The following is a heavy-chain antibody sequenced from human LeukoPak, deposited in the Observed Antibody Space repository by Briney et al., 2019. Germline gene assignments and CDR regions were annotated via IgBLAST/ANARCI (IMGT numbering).Heavy chain of an antibody. D-gene: IGHD6-19*01. CDR2: MSFDGSHK. CDR1: GFTFSSYA. J-gene: IGHJ6*02. V-gene: IGHV3-30-3*01. Sequence: GGSLRLSCAASGFTFSSYAMHWVCQAPGKGLEWVAVMSFDGSHKYYADSVKGRFTISRDNSKNTVYVQMNSLRDEDTAVYYCARDGSGAVADYQYYYGMDVWGQGTTVTVSS. CDR3: ARDGSGAVADYQYYYGMDV.